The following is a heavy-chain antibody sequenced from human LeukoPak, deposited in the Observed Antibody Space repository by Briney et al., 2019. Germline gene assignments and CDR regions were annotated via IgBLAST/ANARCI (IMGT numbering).Heavy chain of an antibody. V-gene: IGHV1-2*02. CDR2: VHPNSGGT. CDR3: ARGVDCSGGSCLPNFDY. CDR1: GYTFTVYY. J-gene: IGHJ4*02. D-gene: IGHD2-15*01. Sequence: TSVNVSCTASGYTFTVYYLYWVRQAPGQGLEWMGWVHPNSGGTNYAKKFQGRVTITRDTSISTAYMELSRLRSDDTAVYYCARGVDCSGGSCLPNFDYWGQGTLVTVSS.